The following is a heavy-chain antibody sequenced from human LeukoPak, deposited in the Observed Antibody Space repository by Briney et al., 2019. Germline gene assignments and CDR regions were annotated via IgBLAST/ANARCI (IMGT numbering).Heavy chain of an antibody. CDR1: GFTFSSYA. J-gene: IGHJ4*02. V-gene: IGHV3-64D*06. D-gene: IGHD3-22*01. Sequence: PGGSLRLSCSASGFTFSSYAMHWVRQAPGKGLEYVSAISSNGGSTYYADSVKGRFTISRDNSKNTLYLQMSSLRAEDTAVYYCAKDRAPYYYDSSGIDYWGQGTLVTVSS. CDR3: AKDRAPYYYDSSGIDY. CDR2: ISSNGGST.